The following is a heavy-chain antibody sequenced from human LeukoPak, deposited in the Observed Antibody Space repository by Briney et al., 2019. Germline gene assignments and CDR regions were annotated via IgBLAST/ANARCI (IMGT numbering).Heavy chain of an antibody. CDR3: ARDLSGIAGYTYGRGIDY. D-gene: IGHD5-18*01. CDR1: GFTFSSHW. CDR2: IKQGGSEK. J-gene: IGHJ4*02. Sequence: GGSLRLSCAASGFTFSSHWMSWVRQAPGKGLEWVANIKQGGSEKYYVDAVKGRFTISRDNAKTSLYLQMNSLRAEDTAVYYCARDLSGIAGYTYGRGIDYWGQGTLVTVSS. V-gene: IGHV3-7*01.